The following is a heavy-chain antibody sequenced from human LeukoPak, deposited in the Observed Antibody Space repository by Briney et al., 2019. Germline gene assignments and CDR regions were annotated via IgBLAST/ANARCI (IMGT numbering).Heavy chain of an antibody. CDR2: ISDGGSNK. J-gene: IGHJ6*02. D-gene: IGHD5-18*01. Sequence: PGGSLRLSCAASGFSFNNFAMHWVRQAPGKGLEWVAFISDGGSNKYYADSVKGRLTISRDNSKNTLYLQMNTLRAEDTALYYCARVEAITYYYGMDVWGQGTTVTVSS. CDR3: ARVEAITYYYGMDV. CDR1: GFSFNNFA. V-gene: IGHV3-30-3*01.